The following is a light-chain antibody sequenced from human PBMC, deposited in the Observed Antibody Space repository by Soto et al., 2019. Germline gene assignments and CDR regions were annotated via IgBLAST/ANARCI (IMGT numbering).Light chain of an antibody. Sequence: IRMTQSPSSLSASTLDRVTITFLASQGISSWLAWYQQKPGKAPKLLIYAASFLQSGVPSRFNGSGSGTDFTLTISSLQPEDFATYYCQQPDSFPLTCGGGTKGDIK. CDR1: QGISSW. CDR2: AAS. CDR3: QQPDSFPLT. J-gene: IGKJ4*01. V-gene: IGKV1-12*01.